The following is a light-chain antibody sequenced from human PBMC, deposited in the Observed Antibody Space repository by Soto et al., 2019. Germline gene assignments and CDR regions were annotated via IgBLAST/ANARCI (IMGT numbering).Light chain of an antibody. Sequence: DIQMTQSPSSLSASVRDRVTITCRASQSISSYLNWYQQKPGKAPKLLIYAASSLQSGVPSRFSGTGSGTEFTFSITSLQPEDFGTYYCQQCYMGWTFGQGTKVDIK. CDR2: AAS. CDR3: QQCYMGWT. V-gene: IGKV1-39*01. CDR1: QSISSY. J-gene: IGKJ1*01.